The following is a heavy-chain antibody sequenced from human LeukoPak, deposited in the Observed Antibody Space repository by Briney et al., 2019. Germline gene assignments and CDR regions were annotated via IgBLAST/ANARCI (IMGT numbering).Heavy chain of an antibody. J-gene: IGHJ4*02. D-gene: IGHD3-3*01. CDR3: ARLNLGYYDFWSGPMNLWYFDY. Sequence: GESLKISCKGSGYSFTSYWIGWVRQMPGKGLEWMGIIYPGDSDTRYSPSFQGQVTISADKSISTAYLQWSSLKASDTAMYYCARLNLGYYDFWSGPMNLWYFDYWGQGTLVTVSS. V-gene: IGHV5-51*01. CDR1: GYSFTSYW. CDR2: IYPGDSDT.